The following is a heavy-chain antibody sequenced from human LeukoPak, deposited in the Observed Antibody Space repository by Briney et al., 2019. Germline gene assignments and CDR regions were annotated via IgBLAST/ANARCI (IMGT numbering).Heavy chain of an antibody. Sequence: GRSLRLSCAPSRFTFSSYGTHCVRHAPGKGLEWVAAISYDGSNKYYADSVKGRFTISIDNSKNTLYLQMNSLRAEDTAVYYCAKDPIEFSVVITPSDYWGQGTLVTVSS. CDR2: ISYDGSNK. CDR3: AKDPIEFSVVITPSDY. D-gene: IGHD3-22*01. CDR1: RFTFSSYG. J-gene: IGHJ4*02. V-gene: IGHV3-30*18.